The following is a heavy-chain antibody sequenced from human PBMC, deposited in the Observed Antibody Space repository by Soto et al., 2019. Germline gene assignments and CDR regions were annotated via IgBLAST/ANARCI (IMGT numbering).Heavy chain of an antibody. CDR2: IIPMFGAV. Sequence: QVQLVQSGAEVKKPGSSVKVSCKASGGTFDSYALSWVRQAPGQGLEWVGGIIPMFGAVHYAQTFHARVIITADGSTSTAYRELSSLTSEDTPVYCCAREKEAFDSWGQGTRITVSS. CDR3: AREKEAFDS. J-gene: IGHJ3*02. CDR1: GGTFDSYA. V-gene: IGHV1-69*01.